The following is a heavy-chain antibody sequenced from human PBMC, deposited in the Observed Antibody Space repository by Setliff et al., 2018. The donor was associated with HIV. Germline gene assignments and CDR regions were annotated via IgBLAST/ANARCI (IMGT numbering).Heavy chain of an antibody. CDR3: ARVMGGYYDSSQYMDV. J-gene: IGHJ6*03. Sequence: SETLSLTCTVSGYPISSGYYWGWIRQPPGKGLEWIGSIYHSGTTYYNPSLKSRVTISVDTSKNQFSLKLSSATAADTAVCYCARVMGGYYDSSQYMDVWGKGTTVTVSS. CDR1: GYPISSGYY. V-gene: IGHV4-38-2*02. D-gene: IGHD3-22*01. CDR2: IYHSGTT.